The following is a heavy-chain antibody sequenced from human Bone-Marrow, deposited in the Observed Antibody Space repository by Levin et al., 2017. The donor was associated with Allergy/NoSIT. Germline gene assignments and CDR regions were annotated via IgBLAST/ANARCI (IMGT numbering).Heavy chain of an antibody. V-gene: IGHV4-39*01. CDR2: LSYSGST. Sequence: SETLSLTCAVSGDSISSSIYYWGWIRQPPGTGLEWIGTLSYSGSTHYTPSLKSRVTISVDTSKNQFSLKLSAVTAADTAIYYCVRRATGTMLDYWGQGTLVTVSS. CDR1: GDSISSSIYY. D-gene: IGHD3-10*02. J-gene: IGHJ4*02. CDR3: VRRATGTMLDY.